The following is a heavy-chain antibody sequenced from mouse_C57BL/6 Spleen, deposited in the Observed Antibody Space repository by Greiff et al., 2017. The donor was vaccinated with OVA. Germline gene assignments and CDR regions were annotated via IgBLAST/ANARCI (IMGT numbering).Heavy chain of an antibody. J-gene: IGHJ3*01. D-gene: IGHD2-4*01. V-gene: IGHV1-54*01. Sequence: QVQLQQSGAELVRPGTSVKVSCKASGYAFTNYLIEWVKQRPGQGLEWIGVINPGSGGTNYNEKFKGKATLTADKSSSTAYMQLSSLTSEDSAVYFCARSNDYLPFAYWGQGTLVTVSA. CDR1: GYAFTNYL. CDR3: ARSNDYLPFAY. CDR2: INPGSGGT.